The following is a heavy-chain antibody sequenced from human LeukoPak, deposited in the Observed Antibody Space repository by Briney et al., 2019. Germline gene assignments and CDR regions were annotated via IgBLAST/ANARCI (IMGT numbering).Heavy chain of an antibody. D-gene: IGHD5-18*01. CDR1: GGTFSSYA. V-gene: IGHV1-69*10. CDR3: AGLQPPANY. CDR2: IIPILGIA. J-gene: IGHJ4*02. Sequence: ASVTVSCKASGGTFSSYAISWVRQAPGQGLEWMGGIIPILGIANYAQKFQGRVTITADKSTSTAYMELSSLRSEDTAVYYCAGLQPPANYWGQGTLVTVSS.